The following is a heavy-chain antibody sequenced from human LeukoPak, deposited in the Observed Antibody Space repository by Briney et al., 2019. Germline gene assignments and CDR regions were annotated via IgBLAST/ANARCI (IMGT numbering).Heavy chain of an antibody. Sequence: SETLSLTCTVSGGSISSSSYYWGWIRQPPGKGLEWIGSIYYSGSTYYNPSLKSRVTISVDTSKNQFSLKLSSVTAADTAVYYCARVQWVRLRFLEYLDYFDYWGQGTLVTVSS. CDR1: GGSISSSSYY. V-gene: IGHV4-39*07. CDR3: ARVQWVRLRFLEYLDYFDY. J-gene: IGHJ4*02. CDR2: IYYSGST. D-gene: IGHD3-3*01.